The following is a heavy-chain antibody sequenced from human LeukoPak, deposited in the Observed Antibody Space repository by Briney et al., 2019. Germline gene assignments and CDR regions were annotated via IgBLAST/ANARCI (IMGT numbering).Heavy chain of an antibody. CDR1: GGSISSYY. Sequence: SETLSLTCTVSGGSISSYYWSWIRQPPGKGLEWIGYIYYSGSTNYNPSLKSRVTISVDTSKNLFSLKLSSVTAADTAVYYCARVRAAAGNNWFDPWGQGTLATVSS. CDR2: IYYSGST. D-gene: IGHD6-13*01. CDR3: ARVRAAAGNNWFDP. V-gene: IGHV4-59*01. J-gene: IGHJ5*02.